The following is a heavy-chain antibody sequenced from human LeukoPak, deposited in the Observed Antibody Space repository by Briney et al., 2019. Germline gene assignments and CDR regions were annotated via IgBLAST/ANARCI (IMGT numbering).Heavy chain of an antibody. CDR1: GFSLSTSGVG. CDR2: IYWDDDK. CDR3: AHRRAVSGFLEWLFDAFDI. V-gene: IGHV2-5*02. J-gene: IGHJ3*02. Sequence: SGPTLVNPTQTLTLTCTFSGFSLSTSGVGVGWIRQPPGKALEWLALIYWDDDKRYSPSLKSRLTITKDTSKNPVVLTMTNMDPVDTATYYCAHRRAVSGFLEWLFDAFDIWGQGTMVTVSS. D-gene: IGHD3-3*01.